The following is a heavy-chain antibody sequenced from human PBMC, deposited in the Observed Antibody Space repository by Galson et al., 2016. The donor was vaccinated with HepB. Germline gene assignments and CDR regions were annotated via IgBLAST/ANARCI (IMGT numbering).Heavy chain of an antibody. V-gene: IGHV1-69*13. D-gene: IGHD3-10*01. CDR3: PRQSFHGSGSYSY. Sequence: SVKVSCKASGDTFSNYAISWVRQAPGQGLEWMGGIIPVLGTANHAQKFQGRVTITADEFTRTAYVEVSSLRSEDTAMYVCPRQSFHGSGSYSYWGPGTLVTVSS. J-gene: IGHJ4*02. CDR2: IIPVLGTA. CDR1: GDTFSNYA.